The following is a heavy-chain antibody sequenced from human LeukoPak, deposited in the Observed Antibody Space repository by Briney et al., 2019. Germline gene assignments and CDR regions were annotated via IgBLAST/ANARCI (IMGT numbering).Heavy chain of an antibody. Sequence: PSETLSLTCTVSGGSISSYYWSWIRQPPGKGLEWIGEIYHSGSTNYNPSLKSRVTISVDKSKNQFSLKLSSVTAADTAVYYCARGSGVLVCSGGSCYSSYYYYYMDVWGKGTTVTVSS. D-gene: IGHD2-15*01. CDR3: ARGSGVLVCSGGSCYSSYYYYYMDV. J-gene: IGHJ6*03. V-gene: IGHV4-59*12. CDR1: GGSISSYY. CDR2: IYHSGST.